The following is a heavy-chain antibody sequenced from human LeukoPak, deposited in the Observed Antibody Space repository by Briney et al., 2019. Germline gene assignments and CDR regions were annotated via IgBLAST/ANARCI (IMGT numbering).Heavy chain of an antibody. CDR3: ARGYPGYLDV. Sequence: PGGSLRLSCAASGFTFSTYGMYWVRQAPGKGLEWVALIWYDGSNKYYGDPVKGRFTISRDNSKNTLYLQMNSLRAEDTAVYYCARGYPGYLDVWGRGTTVTVSS. J-gene: IGHJ6*03. D-gene: IGHD2-2*02. CDR1: GFTFSTYG. CDR2: IWYDGSNK. V-gene: IGHV3-33*01.